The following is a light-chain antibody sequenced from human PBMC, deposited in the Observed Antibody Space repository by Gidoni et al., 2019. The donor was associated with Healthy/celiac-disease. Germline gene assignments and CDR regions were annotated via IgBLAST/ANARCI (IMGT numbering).Light chain of an antibody. CDR1: ALPKHY. Sequence: SYELPQPPPVSVSPGQTARITCSGDALPKHYAYWYQQKPGQAPVLVIYKDNERPSGIPERFSGSSSGTTVTLTISGVQEEDEADYYCQSADGSGTYVFGTGTKVTVL. CDR2: KDN. J-gene: IGLJ1*01. CDR3: QSADGSGTYV. V-gene: IGLV3-25*03.